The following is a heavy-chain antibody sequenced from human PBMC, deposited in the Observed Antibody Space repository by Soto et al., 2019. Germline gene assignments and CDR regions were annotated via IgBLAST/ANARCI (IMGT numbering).Heavy chain of an antibody. V-gene: IGHV3-23*01. D-gene: IGHD3-3*01. CDR3: AKVPVVTIFGVDSHPIDY. Sequence: PGGSLRLSCAASGFTFSSYAMSWVRQAPGKGLEWVSAISGSGGSTYYADSVKGRFTISRDNSKNTLYLQMNSLRAEDTAVYYCAKVPVVTIFGVDSHPIDYWGQGTLVTVSS. J-gene: IGHJ4*02. CDR2: ISGSGGST. CDR1: GFTFSSYA.